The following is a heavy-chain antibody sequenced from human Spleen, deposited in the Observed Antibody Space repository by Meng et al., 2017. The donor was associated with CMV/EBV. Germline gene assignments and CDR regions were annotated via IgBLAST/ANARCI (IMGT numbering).Heavy chain of an antibody. Sequence: GESLKISCATSGFCFRNYGMHWVRQAPGKGLEWVAFIRYDVSNKLYADSVKGRFTISRDNSKNTLYLQMNSLRAEDTAVYYCAKDLYDSSGDRMFDYWGQGTLVTVSS. CDR1: GFCFRNYG. D-gene: IGHD3-22*01. J-gene: IGHJ4*02. CDR2: IRYDVSNK. CDR3: AKDLYDSSGDRMFDY. V-gene: IGHV3-30*02.